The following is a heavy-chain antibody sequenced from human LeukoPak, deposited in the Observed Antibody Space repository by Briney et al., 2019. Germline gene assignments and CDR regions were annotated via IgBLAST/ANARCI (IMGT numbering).Heavy chain of an antibody. Sequence: GGSLRLSCAASGFSFSSSWMDWVHQAPGKGLEWVANIKLDGSDKSYVDSVKGRFTISRDNAKDSLYLEMDSLRVEDTALYYCSRSLNSWGQGALVTVSS. J-gene: IGHJ5*02. CDR3: SRSLNS. V-gene: IGHV3-7*01. CDR2: IKLDGSDK. CDR1: GFSFSSSW.